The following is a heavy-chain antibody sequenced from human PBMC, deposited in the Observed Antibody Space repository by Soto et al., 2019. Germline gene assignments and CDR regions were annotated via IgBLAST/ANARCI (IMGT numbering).Heavy chain of an antibody. J-gene: IGHJ4*02. CDR2: IYYNGNT. D-gene: IGHD6-19*01. V-gene: IGHV4-31*03. CDR3: SRGLDRDSNGYPGY. CDR1: GGSISSGGYY. Sequence: QVQVQESGPGLVKPSQTLSLTCTVSGGSISSGGYYWSWIRQHPGKGLEWIGYIYYNGNTYYNPSRKSRVTISVDTARNQFSLRLSSVTAADTAVYFCSRGLDRDSNGYPGYWGQGTLVTVSS.